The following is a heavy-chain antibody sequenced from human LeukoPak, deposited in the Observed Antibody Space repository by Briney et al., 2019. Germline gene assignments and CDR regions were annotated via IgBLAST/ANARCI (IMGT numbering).Heavy chain of an antibody. CDR2: ISGSGGST. CDR3: AKGTSITIFGVVIIPYFDY. D-gene: IGHD3-3*01. J-gene: IGHJ4*02. CDR1: GFTFSSYA. V-gene: IGHV3-23*01. Sequence: GGSLRLSCAASGFTFSSYAMSWVRQAPGKGLEWASAISGSGGSTYYADSVKGRFTISRDNSKNTLYLQMNSLRAEDTAVYYCAKGTSITIFGVVIIPYFDYWGQGTLVTVSS.